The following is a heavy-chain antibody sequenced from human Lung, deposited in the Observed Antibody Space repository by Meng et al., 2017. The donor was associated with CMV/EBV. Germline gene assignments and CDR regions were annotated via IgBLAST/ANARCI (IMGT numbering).Heavy chain of an antibody. CDR2: IYTSGTT. Sequence: QGQLQELGPGLVKPSETLSLTCTVSGGSISSYYWSWIRQSAGKGLEWIGRIYTSGTTIYNPSLKSRLTLSLDTSKNQFSLKLNSVTAADTAVYYCARAEADTGNFDYWGQGTLVTVFS. CDR1: GGSISSYY. J-gene: IGHJ4*02. D-gene: IGHD6-19*01. CDR3: ARAEADTGNFDY. V-gene: IGHV4-4*07.